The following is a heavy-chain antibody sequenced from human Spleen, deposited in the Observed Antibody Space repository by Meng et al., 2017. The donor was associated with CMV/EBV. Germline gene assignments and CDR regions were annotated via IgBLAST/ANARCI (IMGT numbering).Heavy chain of an antibody. CDR3: ARGTYSSSWYKFDP. D-gene: IGHD6-13*01. V-gene: IGHV1-2*02. CDR2: INPNSGGT. CDR1: GYTFTGYY. J-gene: IGHJ5*02. Sequence: KAYGYTFTGYYMHWVRQAPGQGLEWMGWINPNSGGTNYAQKFQGRVTMTRDTSISTAYMELSRLRSDDTAVYYCARGTYSSSWYKFDPWGQGTLVTVSS.